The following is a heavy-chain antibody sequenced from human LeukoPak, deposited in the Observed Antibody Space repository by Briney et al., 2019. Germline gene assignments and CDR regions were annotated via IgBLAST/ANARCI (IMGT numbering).Heavy chain of an antibody. CDR2: INHGGST. CDR3: ATAAGYWFDP. V-gene: IGHV4-34*01. Sequence: RASETLSLTCAVYGGSFSGYYWSWIRQPPGKGLEWIGEINHGGSTNYNPSLKSRVTISVDTSKNQFSLKLSSVTAADTAVYYCATAAGYWFDPWGQGTLVTVSS. CDR1: GGSFSGYY. D-gene: IGHD6-13*01. J-gene: IGHJ5*02.